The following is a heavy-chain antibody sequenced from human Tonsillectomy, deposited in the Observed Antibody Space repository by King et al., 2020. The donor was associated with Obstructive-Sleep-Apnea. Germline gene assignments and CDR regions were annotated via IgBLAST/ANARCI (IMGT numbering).Heavy chain of an antibody. CDR3: ARDPGSSGFDI. V-gene: IGHV1-46*01. J-gene: IGHJ3*02. Sequence: VQLVESGAEVKKPGASVKVSCQASGYSFTSDYMHWVGQAPGPGLEWMGIIDPIGGTTNHAPNFQGRVTMTSATSTNTVYMDLSSLRSEDTAVYYCARDPGSSGFDIWGQGTMVTVSS. CDR1: GYSFTSDY. D-gene: IGHD6-25*01. CDR2: IDPIGGTT.